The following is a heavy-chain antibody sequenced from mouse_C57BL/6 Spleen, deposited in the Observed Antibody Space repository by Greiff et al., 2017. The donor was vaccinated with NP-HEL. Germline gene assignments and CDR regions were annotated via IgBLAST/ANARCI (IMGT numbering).Heavy chain of an antibody. D-gene: IGHD1-1*01. Sequence: VQLKQSGPGLVKPSQSLSLTCSVTGYSITSGYYWNWIRQFPGNKLEWMGYISYDGSNNYNPSLKNRISITRDTSKNQFFLKLNSVTTEDTATYYCASEGVYYGSSRFDYWGQGTTLTVSS. CDR3: ASEGVYYGSSRFDY. CDR2: ISYDGSN. J-gene: IGHJ2*01. V-gene: IGHV3-6*01. CDR1: GYSITSGYY.